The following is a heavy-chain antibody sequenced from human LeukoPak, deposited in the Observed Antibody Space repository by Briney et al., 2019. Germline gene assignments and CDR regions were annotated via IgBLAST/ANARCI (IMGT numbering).Heavy chain of an antibody. V-gene: IGHV1-69*13. D-gene: IGHD6-13*01. Sequence: GASVKVSCKASGGTFSSYAISWVRQAPGQGLEWMGGIIPIFGTANYAQKFQGRVTITADESTSTAYMELSSLRSEDTAVYYCARSAARDSNWFDPWGQGTLVTVSS. CDR3: ARSAARDSNWFDP. J-gene: IGHJ5*02. CDR2: IIPIFGTA. CDR1: GGTFSSYA.